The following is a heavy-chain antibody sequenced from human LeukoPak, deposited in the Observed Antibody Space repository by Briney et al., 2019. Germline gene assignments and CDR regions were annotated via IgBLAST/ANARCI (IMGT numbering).Heavy chain of an antibody. J-gene: IGHJ1*01. CDR1: GLTFGSYG. V-gene: IGHV3-23*01. CDR2: ITPNAART. Sequence: GGSLRLSCAASGLTFGSYGMSWVRQAPGKGMEWVSFITPNAARTSYAASVEARFTISRDNPRNRLYMQMNSLRDEDTAVYYCAIMHGYYDGSGYWVQWGQGTLVTVSS. D-gene: IGHD3-22*01. CDR3: AIMHGYYDGSGYWVQ.